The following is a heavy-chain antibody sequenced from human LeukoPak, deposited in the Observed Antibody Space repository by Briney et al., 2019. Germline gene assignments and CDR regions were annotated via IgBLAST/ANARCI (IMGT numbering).Heavy chain of an antibody. J-gene: IGHJ4*02. CDR2: ISRGGSTI. CDR3: AKAGAVVVVAAKFFDY. Sequence: GGSLRLSCAASGFTFSDYYMSWIRQAPGKGLEWISYISRGGSTIYHADSVKGRFTISRDNAKNSLFLQMNSLRAEDTAVYYCAKAGAVVVVAAKFFDYWGQGTLVTVSS. D-gene: IGHD2-15*01. CDR1: GFTFSDYY. V-gene: IGHV3-11*01.